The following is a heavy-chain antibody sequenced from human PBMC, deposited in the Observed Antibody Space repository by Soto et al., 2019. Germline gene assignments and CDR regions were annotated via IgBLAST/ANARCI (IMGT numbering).Heavy chain of an antibody. CDR3: AFLLGQHGGRWYHLSFPARRSPDL. D-gene: IGHD6-13*01. CDR2: INPNSGGT. V-gene: IGHV1-2*02. CDR1: GDTLTGSY. Sequence: APVRLSRKAAGDTLTGSYMHWVRQAPGQELEWMGWINPNSGGTNYAQKFQGRVTMTRDTSISTAYMELSRLRSDDTAVYYCAFLLGQHGGRWYHLSFPARRSPDL. J-gene: IGHJ2*01.